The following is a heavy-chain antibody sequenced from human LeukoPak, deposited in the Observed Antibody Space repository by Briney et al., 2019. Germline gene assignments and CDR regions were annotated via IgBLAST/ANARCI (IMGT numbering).Heavy chain of an antibody. J-gene: IGHJ3*02. CDR2: LYYTGST. CDR3: ARHFPSRLEAFDI. Sequence: QTSETLSLTCTVSGGSISSYYWSWIRQPPGKGLEWIGYLYYTGSTNYNPSLKSRVTISVDTSKNQFSLKLSSVTAADTAVYYCARHFPSRLEAFDIWGQGTMVTVSS. CDR1: GGSISSYY. D-gene: IGHD3-16*01. V-gene: IGHV4-59*08.